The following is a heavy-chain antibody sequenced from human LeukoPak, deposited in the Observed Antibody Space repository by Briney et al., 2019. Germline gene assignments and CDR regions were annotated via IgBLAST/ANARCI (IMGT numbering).Heavy chain of an antibody. D-gene: IGHD3-10*01. V-gene: IGHV3-23*01. CDR1: GFSFNSAA. J-gene: IGHJ3*02. CDR3: AKYGLAGSGRYHDAFDI. CDR2: VSSSGANT. Sequence: GGSLRLSCAASGFSFNSAAMTWVRQAPGKGLEWVSLVSSSGANTYYADSVKGRFTISRDNSKNTVYLQMNSLRAEDTAIYYCAKYGLAGSGRYHDAFDIWGQGTMVTVSS.